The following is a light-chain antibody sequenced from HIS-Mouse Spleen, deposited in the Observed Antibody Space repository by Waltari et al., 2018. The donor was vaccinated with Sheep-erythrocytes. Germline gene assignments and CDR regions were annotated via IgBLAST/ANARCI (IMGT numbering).Light chain of an antibody. CDR3: CSYAGSSTPWV. J-gene: IGLJ3*02. V-gene: IGLV2-23*01. CDR1: SGDVGSYNL. Sequence: QSALTQPASVSGSPGQSITLSRTRTSGDVGSYNLVSWYQQHPGKAPNLMIYEGSKRPSGVSNRFSGSKSGNTASLTISGLQAEDEADYYCCSYAGSSTPWVFGGGTKLTVL. CDR2: EGS.